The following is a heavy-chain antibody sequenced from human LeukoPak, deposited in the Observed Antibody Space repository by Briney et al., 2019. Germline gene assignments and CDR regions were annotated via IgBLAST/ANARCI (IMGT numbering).Heavy chain of an antibody. J-gene: IGHJ4*02. Sequence: GGSLRLSCEASGFPFRSYAMSWVRQAPGKGLEWVSVISGSGDSTYYADSVEGRCTSSRDNSKDALYLQMNSLRAEDTAVYYCARVGYSGYDYDYWGQGTLVTVSS. V-gene: IGHV3-23*01. CDR3: ARVGYSGYDYDY. CDR1: GFPFRSYA. CDR2: ISGSGDST. D-gene: IGHD5-12*01.